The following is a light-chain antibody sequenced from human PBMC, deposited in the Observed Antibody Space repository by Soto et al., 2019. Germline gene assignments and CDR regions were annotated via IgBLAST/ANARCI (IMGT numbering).Light chain of an antibody. V-gene: IGKV1-33*01. CDR3: QQYDNLPIFT. CDR1: QDINNY. Sequence: DIQMTQSPSSLSASVGDRVTITCQASQDINNYLNWYQQKPGKAPELLIYDASNLETGVPSRFSGSGSGTDFTLTINSLQPDDIATYYCQQYDNLPIFTFGPGTKVDIK. CDR2: DAS. J-gene: IGKJ3*01.